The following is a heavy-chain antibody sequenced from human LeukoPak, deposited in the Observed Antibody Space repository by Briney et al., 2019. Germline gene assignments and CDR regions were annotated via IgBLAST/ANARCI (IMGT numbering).Heavy chain of an antibody. CDR3: ARVTWGNWFHP. CDR1: GFTFSDYY. J-gene: IGHJ5*02. V-gene: IGHV3-11*01. CDR2: MSTSGRII. Sequence: PGGSLRLSCAASGFTFSDYYMSWIRQAPGKGLEWVSYMSTSGRIIYYTDSVKGRFTISRDNAKNSLCLQMNSLRAEDTAVYYWARVTWGNWFHPLGQGTPVNGSS. D-gene: IGHD7-27*01.